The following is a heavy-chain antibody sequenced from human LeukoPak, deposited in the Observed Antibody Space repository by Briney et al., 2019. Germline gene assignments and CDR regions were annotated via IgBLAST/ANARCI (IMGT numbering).Heavy chain of an antibody. D-gene: IGHD5-18*01. CDR3: ARVTGRVDTAMVKSDY. CDR1: GFTFSSYS. J-gene: IGHJ4*02. CDR2: ISSSSSYI. V-gene: IGHV3-21*01. Sequence: GGSLRLSCAASGFTFSSYSMNWVRQAPGKGLGWVSSISSSSSYIYYADSVKGRFTISRDNAKNSLYLQMNSLRAEDTAVYYCARVTGRVDTAMVKSDYWGQGTLVTVSS.